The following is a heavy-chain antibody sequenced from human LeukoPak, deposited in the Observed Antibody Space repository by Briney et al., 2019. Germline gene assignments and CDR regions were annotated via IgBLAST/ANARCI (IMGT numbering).Heavy chain of an antibody. CDR2: INHSGST. D-gene: IGHD5-18*01. CDR1: GGSFSGYY. J-gene: IGHJ4*02. CDR3: ARREYSYGFGY. V-gene: IGHV4-34*01. Sequence: SETLSLTCAVYGGSFSGYYWSWIRQPPGKGLEWIGEINHSGSTNYNPSLKSRATISVDTSKNQFSLKLSSVIAADTAVYYCARREYSYGFGYWGQGTLVTVSS.